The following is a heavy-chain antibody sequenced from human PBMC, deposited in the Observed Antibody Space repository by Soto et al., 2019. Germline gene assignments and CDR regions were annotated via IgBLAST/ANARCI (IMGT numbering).Heavy chain of an antibody. V-gene: IGHV1-18*04. D-gene: IGHD6-19*01. J-gene: IGHJ3*02. CDR1: GYTFTSYG. CDR3: AREEEQWLGDDAFDI. Sequence: GASVKVSCKASGYTFTSYGISWVRQAPGQGLEWMGWISAYNGNTNYAQKLQGRVTVTTDTSTSTAYMELRSLRSDDTAVYYCAREEEQWLGDDAFDIWGQGTMVTVSS. CDR2: ISAYNGNT.